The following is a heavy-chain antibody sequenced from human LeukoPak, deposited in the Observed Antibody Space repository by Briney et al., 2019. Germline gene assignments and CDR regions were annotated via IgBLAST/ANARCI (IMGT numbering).Heavy chain of an antibody. V-gene: IGHV3-64*01. D-gene: IGHD3-10*01. Sequence: PGGSLRLSCAASGFTFSSYAMHWVRQAPGKGLEYVSAINSNGGSTYYANSVKGRFTISRDNSKNTLYLQMGSLRAEDMAVYYCARDREAYYYGSGSHGAFDIWGQGTMVTVSS. CDR3: ARDREAYYYGSGSHGAFDI. CDR2: INSNGGST. CDR1: GFTFSSYA. J-gene: IGHJ3*02.